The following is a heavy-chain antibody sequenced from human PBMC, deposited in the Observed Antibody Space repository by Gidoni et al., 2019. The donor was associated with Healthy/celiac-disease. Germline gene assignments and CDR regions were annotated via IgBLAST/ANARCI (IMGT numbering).Heavy chain of an antibody. CDR3: TTPVDYGDYVDY. D-gene: IGHD4-17*01. CDR2: IKSKTDGGTT. V-gene: IGHV3-15*01. CDR1: GFTFSNAW. J-gene: IGHJ4*02. Sequence: EVQLVESGGGLVKPGGSLRLSCAPSGFTFSNAWMSWVRQAPGKGLEWVGRIKSKTDGGTTDYAAPVKGRFTISRDDSKNTLYLQMNSLKTEDTAVYYCTTPVDYGDYVDYWGQGTLVTVSS.